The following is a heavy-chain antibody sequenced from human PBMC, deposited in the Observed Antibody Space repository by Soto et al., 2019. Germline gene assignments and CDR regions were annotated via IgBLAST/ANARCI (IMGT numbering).Heavy chain of an antibody. J-gene: IGHJ4*02. D-gene: IGHD3-10*01. CDR1: GYTFTSYG. V-gene: IGHV1-18*01. Sequence: ASVKVSCKASGYTFTSYGVSWVRQAPGQGLEWMGWISVYNGNTNYAQKLQGRVTMTTDTSTSTAYMELRSLRSDDTAVYYCASGWFGEFVYYFDYWGQGTLVTVSS. CDR3: ASGWFGEFVYYFDY. CDR2: ISVYNGNT.